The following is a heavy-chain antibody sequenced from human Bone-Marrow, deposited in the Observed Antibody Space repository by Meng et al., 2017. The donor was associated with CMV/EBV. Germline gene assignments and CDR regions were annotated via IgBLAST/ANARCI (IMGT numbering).Heavy chain of an antibody. CDR2: ISSSGSTI. V-gene: IGHV3-48*03. J-gene: IGHJ6*02. CDR1: GFTFSSYE. CDR3: ARDQVLTGYYDFWSGYYSAKYGMDV. D-gene: IGHD3-3*01. Sequence: GGALRLSCAASGFTFSSYEMNWVRQAPGKGLEWVSYISSSGSTIYYADSVKGRFTISRDNAKNSLYLQMNSLRAEDTAVYYCARDQVLTGYYDFWSGYYSAKYGMDVWGQGTTVPSP.